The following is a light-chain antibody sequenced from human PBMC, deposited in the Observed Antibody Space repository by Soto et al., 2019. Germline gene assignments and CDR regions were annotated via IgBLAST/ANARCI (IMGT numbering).Light chain of an antibody. CDR1: QSVSSN. V-gene: IGKV3-15*01. Sequence: EIVMTQSPATLSVSPGERATLSCRASQSVSSNLAWYQQKPGQAPRLLIYGASTRATGIPARFSGSGSGTEFTLTISRLQSEDFVVYYCQQYNNWPPVTFGQGTKLEIK. CDR3: QQYNNWPPVT. CDR2: GAS. J-gene: IGKJ2*01.